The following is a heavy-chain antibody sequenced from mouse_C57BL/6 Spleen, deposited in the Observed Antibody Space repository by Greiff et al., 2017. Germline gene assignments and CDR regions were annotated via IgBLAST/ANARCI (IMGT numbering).Heavy chain of an antibody. CDR3: ARDRDYSNYWFAY. Sequence: EVQGVESGGGLVKPGGSLKLSCAASGFTFSSYAMSWVRQTPEKRLEWVATISDGGSYTYYPDNVKGRFTISRDNAKNNLYLQMSHLKSEDTAMYYCARDRDYSNYWFAYWGQGTLVTVSA. D-gene: IGHD2-5*01. CDR2: ISDGGSYT. J-gene: IGHJ3*01. CDR1: GFTFSSYA. V-gene: IGHV5-4*01.